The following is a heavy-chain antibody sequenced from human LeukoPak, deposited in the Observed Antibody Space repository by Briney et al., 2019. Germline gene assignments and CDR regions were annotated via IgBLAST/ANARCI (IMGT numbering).Heavy chain of an antibody. CDR2: IYTSGST. J-gene: IGHJ5*02. CDR3: ARVVLGYCSSTSCSDNWFDP. CDR1: GGSISSYY. Sequence: SETLSLTCTVSGGSISSYYWSWIRQPAGKGLERIGRIYTSGSTNYNPSLKSRVTISVDKSKNQFSLKLSSVTAADTAVYYCARVVLGYCSSTSCSDNWFDPWGQGTLVTVSS. D-gene: IGHD2-2*01. V-gene: IGHV4-4*07.